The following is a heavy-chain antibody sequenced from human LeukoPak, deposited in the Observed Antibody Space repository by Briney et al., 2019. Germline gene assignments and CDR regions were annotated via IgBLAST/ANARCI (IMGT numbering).Heavy chain of an antibody. D-gene: IGHD2-2*02. V-gene: IGHV4-39*07. Sequence: SETLSLTCTVSVGSISTTSHYWGWIRQPPGKGLEWIGSIYYGGSTYYSPSLKSRVTISVDRSKNQFSLKLTSVTAANTAVYYCASVPAAIEYYYYMDVWGKGTTVTVSS. CDR3: ASVPAAIEYYYYMDV. CDR2: IYYGGST. J-gene: IGHJ6*03. CDR1: VGSISTTSHY.